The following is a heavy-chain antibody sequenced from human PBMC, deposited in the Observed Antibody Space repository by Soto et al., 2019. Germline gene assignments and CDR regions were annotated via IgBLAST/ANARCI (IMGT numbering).Heavy chain of an antibody. D-gene: IGHD6-13*01. CDR2: ISWNSGSI. CDR1: GFTFDDYA. V-gene: IGHV3-9*01. Sequence: GGSLRLSCAASGFTFDDYAMHWVRQAPGKGLEWVSGISWNSGSIGYADSVKGRFTISRDNATNSLYLQMNSLRAEDTALYYCAKGRRQQLVLGYWGQGTLVTVSS. CDR3: AKGRRQQLVLGY. J-gene: IGHJ4*02.